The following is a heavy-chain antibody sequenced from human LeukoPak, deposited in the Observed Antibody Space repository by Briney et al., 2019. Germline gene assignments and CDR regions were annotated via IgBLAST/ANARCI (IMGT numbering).Heavy chain of an antibody. V-gene: IGHV4-39*01. CDR2: ISYSGSS. CDR1: GDSISSSVYY. D-gene: IGHD6-13*01. J-gene: IGHJ4*02. Sequence: SETLSLTCTVSGDSISSSVYYWAWIRQPPGKGLEWIGSISYSGSSYYNPSLKRRVTISVDTSKKQFSLNLSSVTAADTAVYYCAKISGSSWHAGSYFDYWGQGTLVTVSS. CDR3: AKISGSSWHAGSYFDY.